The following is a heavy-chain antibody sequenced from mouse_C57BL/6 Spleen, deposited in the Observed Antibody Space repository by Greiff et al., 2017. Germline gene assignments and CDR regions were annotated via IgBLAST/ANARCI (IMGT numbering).Heavy chain of an antibody. Sequence: QVQLQQPGAELVMPGASVKLSCKASGYTFTSYWMHWVKQRPGQGLEWIGEIDPSDSYTNYNQKFKGKSTLTVDKSSSTAYMQLSSLTSEDSAVYYCARRYYGSSYVYYAMDYWGQGTSVTVSS. CDR3: ARRYYGSSYVYYAMDY. CDR2: IDPSDSYT. CDR1: GYTFTSYW. D-gene: IGHD1-1*01. J-gene: IGHJ4*01. V-gene: IGHV1-69*01.